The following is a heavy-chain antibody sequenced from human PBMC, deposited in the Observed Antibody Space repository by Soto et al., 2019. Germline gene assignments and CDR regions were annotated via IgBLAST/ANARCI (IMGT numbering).Heavy chain of an antibody. D-gene: IGHD2-2*02. CDR3: ARHCSSTSCYMGVDY. V-gene: IGHV4-39*01. Sequence: SETLSLTCTVSGGSISSSSYYCGWIRQPPGKGLEWIGSIYYSGSTYYNPSLKSRVTISVDTSKNQFSLKLSSVTAADTAVYYCARHCSSTSCYMGVDYWGQGTLVTVSS. CDR1: GGSISSSSYY. J-gene: IGHJ4*02. CDR2: IYYSGST.